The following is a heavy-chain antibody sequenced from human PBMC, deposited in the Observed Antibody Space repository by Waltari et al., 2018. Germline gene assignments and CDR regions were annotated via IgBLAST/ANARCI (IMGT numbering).Heavy chain of an antibody. CDR2: ISGSGGST. V-gene: IGHV3-23*01. CDR3: AMTGGTPLNWFDP. CDR1: GFIFSNYA. J-gene: IGHJ5*02. Sequence: EVQLLESGGGLVQPGGSLRLSCAASGFIFSNYAMSWVRQAPGKGPEWVSVISGSGGSTYYADSVQSRFTISKDNSKNTLYLQMNSLRVGDTAIYYCAMTGGTPLNWFDPWGQGTLVTVS.